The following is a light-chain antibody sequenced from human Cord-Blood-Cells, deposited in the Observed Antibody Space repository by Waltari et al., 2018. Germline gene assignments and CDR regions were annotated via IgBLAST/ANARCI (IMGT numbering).Light chain of an antibody. CDR2: GAS. J-gene: IGKJ2*01. CDR3: QQYNNWPPYT. Sequence: EIVMTQSPATLSVSPGERATLSCRASQSVSSNLAWYQQKPAQAPRHLIYGASTRATGIPARFSGSGCGTEFTLTISSLQSEDFAVYYCQQYNNWPPYTFGQGTKLEIK. V-gene: IGKV3-15*01. CDR1: QSVSSN.